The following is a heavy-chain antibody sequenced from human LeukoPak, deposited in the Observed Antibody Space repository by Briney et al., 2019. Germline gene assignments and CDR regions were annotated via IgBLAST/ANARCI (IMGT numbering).Heavy chain of an antibody. V-gene: IGHV3-21*01. CDR3: AKGGQQLAYDAFDI. J-gene: IGHJ3*02. Sequence: GGSLRLSCAASGFTFSSYGMHWVRQAPGKGLEWVSSISSSSSYIYYADSVKSRFTISRDNAKNSLYLQMNSLRAEDTAVYYCAKGGQQLAYDAFDIWGQGTMVTVSS. CDR1: GFTFSSYG. D-gene: IGHD6-13*01. CDR2: ISSSSSYI.